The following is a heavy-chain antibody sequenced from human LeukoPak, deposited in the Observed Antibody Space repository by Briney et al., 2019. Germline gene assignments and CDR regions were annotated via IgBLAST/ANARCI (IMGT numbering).Heavy chain of an antibody. CDR2: ISWNSGSI. J-gene: IGHJ6*02. Sequence: GGSLRLSCEASGFTFDNYAMHWVRQAPGKGLEWVSGISWNSGSIGYADSVKGRFTISRDNAKNSLYLQMNSLRAEDTALYYCAKDAASIDPYYYGMDVWGQGTTVTVSS. V-gene: IGHV3-9*01. CDR3: AKDAASIDPYYYGMDV. CDR1: GFTFDNYA. D-gene: IGHD6-13*01.